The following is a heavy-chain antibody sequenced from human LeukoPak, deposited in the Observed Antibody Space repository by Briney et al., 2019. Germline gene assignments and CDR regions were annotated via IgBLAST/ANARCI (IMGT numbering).Heavy chain of an antibody. CDR1: GFTVSSNY. V-gene: IGHV3-53*01. Sequence: GGSLRLSCAASGFTVSSNYMSWVRQAPGKGLEWVSVIYSGGSTYYADSVKGRFTISRDNSKNTLYLQINSLRADDTAVYYCARDEGYCSSTSCQNYYYYGMDVWGQGTTVTVSS. D-gene: IGHD2-2*01. CDR3: ARDEGYCSSTSCQNYYYYGMDV. CDR2: IYSGGST. J-gene: IGHJ6*02.